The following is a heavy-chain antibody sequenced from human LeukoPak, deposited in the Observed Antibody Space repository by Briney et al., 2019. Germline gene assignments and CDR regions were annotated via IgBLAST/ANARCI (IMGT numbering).Heavy chain of an antibody. CDR2: IRYDGSNK. CDR3: AKPFGVVTTNFDY. J-gene: IGHJ4*02. V-gene: IGHV3-30*02. Sequence: GRSLRLSCAASGFTFSSYGMHWVRQAPGKGLEWVAFIRYDGSNKYYADSVKGRFTISRDNSKNTLFLQMNSLRAEDTAVYYCAKPFGVVTTNFDYWGQGTLVTVSS. CDR1: GFTFSSYG. D-gene: IGHD3-3*01.